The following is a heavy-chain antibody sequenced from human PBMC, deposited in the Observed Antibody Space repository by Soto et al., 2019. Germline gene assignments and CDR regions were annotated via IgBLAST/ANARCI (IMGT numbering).Heavy chain of an antibody. CDR2: IIPIVGTA. V-gene: IGHV1-69*06. CDR3: SSLIKTYSRYGYNYRMDV. J-gene: IGHJ6*02. CDR1: GGTFSSYA. Sequence: QVQLVQSGAEVKKPGSSVKVSCKASGGTFSSYAISWVRHAPGQGLEWMGGIIPIVGTANYEQKFQRRVTSTANKSPSTSYMALSSLRSEDTAMYYCSSLIKTYSRYGYNYRMDVCGQGTSVTVSS. D-gene: IGHD3-16*01.